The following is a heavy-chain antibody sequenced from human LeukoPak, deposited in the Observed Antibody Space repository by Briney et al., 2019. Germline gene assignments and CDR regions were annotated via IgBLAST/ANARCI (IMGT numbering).Heavy chain of an antibody. CDR3: ARASFPYYFDY. Sequence: GGSLRLSCAASGFSVSSKYMSWVRQAPGKRLEWVSVIYSGGSTYYADSVKGRFTISRDNSKNTLYIQMNSLRAEDTAVYYCARASFPYYFDYWGQGTLVTVSS. J-gene: IGHJ4*02. CDR2: IYSGGST. CDR1: GFSVSSKY. V-gene: IGHV3-53*01. D-gene: IGHD2/OR15-2a*01.